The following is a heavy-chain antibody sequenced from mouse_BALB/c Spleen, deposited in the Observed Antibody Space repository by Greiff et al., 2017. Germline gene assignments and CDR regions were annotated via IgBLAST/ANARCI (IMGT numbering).Heavy chain of an antibody. CDR3: ANYDYDYYAMDY. D-gene: IGHD2-4*01. CDR1: GYTFTSYW. CDR2: INPSTGYT. J-gene: IGHJ4*01. V-gene: IGHV1-7*01. Sequence: QVQLQQSGAELAKPGASVKMSCKASGYTFTSYWMHWVKQRPGQGLEWIGYINPSTGYTEYNQKFKDKATLTADKSSSTAYMQLSSLTSEDSAVYYCANYDYDYYAMDYWGQGTSVTVSS.